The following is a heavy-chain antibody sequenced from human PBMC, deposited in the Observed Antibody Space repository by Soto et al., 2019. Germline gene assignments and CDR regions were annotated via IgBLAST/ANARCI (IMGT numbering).Heavy chain of an antibody. Sequence: GASLRLAYAASGFTFTGYSMNWVLQAPGKGLEWVSSISSTTNYIYYADSMKGRFTVSRDNAKNSVYLEMNSLSAEDTAVYYCARESEDLTSNFDYWGQGTLVTVSS. J-gene: IGHJ4*02. CDR2: ISSTTNYI. V-gene: IGHV3-21*01. CDR1: GFTFTGYS. CDR3: ARESEDLTSNFDY.